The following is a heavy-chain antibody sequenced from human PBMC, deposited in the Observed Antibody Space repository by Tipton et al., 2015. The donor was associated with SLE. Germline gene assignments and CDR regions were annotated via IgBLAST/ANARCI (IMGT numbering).Heavy chain of an antibody. CDR3: ARDLGHATIFGVVPFYY. Sequence: TLSLTCTVSGGSISSYYWSWIRQPPGKGLEWIGYIYYSGSTNYNPSLKSRVTISVDTSKNQFSLKLSSVTAADTAVYHCARDLGHATIFGVVPFYYWGQGTLVTVSS. D-gene: IGHD3-3*01. V-gene: IGHV4-59*01. CDR2: IYYSGST. CDR1: GGSISSYY. J-gene: IGHJ4*02.